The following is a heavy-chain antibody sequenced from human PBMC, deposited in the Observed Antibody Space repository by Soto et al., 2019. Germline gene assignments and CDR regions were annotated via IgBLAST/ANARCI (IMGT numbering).Heavy chain of an antibody. D-gene: IGHD3-10*01. CDR3: ARVLRGVISTDLYGMDV. CDR1: GGSISSGGYY. J-gene: IGHJ6*02. Sequence: SETLSLTCTVSGGSISSGGYYWSWIRQHPGKGLEWIGYIYYSGSTYYNPSLKSRVTISVDTSKNQFSLKLSSVTAADTAVYYCARVLRGVISTDLYGMDVWGQGTTVTVSS. CDR2: IYYSGST. V-gene: IGHV4-31*03.